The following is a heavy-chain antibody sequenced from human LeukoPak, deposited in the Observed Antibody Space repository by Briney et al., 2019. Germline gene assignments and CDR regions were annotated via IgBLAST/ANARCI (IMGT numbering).Heavy chain of an antibody. V-gene: IGHV3-48*01. CDR3: AKAGGSYGSDYFDC. Sequence: GGSLRLSCATSGFTFSTYGMHWVRQAPGKGLEWVSYISGSSTSIYHADSVKGRFTISRDNAKNSLYLQMNSLRAEDTALYYCAKAGGSYGSDYFDCWGQGTLVTVSS. CDR2: ISGSSTSI. CDR1: GFTFSTYG. J-gene: IGHJ4*02. D-gene: IGHD1-26*01.